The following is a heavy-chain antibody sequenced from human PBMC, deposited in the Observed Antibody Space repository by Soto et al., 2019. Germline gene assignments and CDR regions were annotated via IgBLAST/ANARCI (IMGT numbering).Heavy chain of an antibody. Sequence: PGGSLRLSCAASGFTFSSYAMHWVRQAPGKGLEWVAVISYDGSNKYYADSVKGRFTISRDNSKNTLYLQMNSLRAEDTAVYYCAKGYSSSWYRPWFDPWGQGTLVTVSS. J-gene: IGHJ5*02. CDR3: AKGYSSSWYRPWFDP. CDR2: ISYDGSNK. CDR1: GFTFSSYA. D-gene: IGHD6-13*01. V-gene: IGHV3-30-3*01.